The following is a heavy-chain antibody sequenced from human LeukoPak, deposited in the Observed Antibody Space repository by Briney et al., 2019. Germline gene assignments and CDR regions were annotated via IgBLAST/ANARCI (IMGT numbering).Heavy chain of an antibody. D-gene: IGHD3-3*01. CDR3: ASRDEIWSGYYSHYYYGMDV. CDR2: IIPILGIA. V-gene: IGHV1-69*04. J-gene: IGHJ6*02. CDR1: GGTFSSYA. Sequence: SVKVSCEASGGTFSSYAISWVRQAPGQGLEWMGRIIPILGIANYAQKFQGRVTITADKSTSTAYMELSSLRSEDTAVYYCASRDEIWSGYYSHYYYGMDVWGQGTTVTVSS.